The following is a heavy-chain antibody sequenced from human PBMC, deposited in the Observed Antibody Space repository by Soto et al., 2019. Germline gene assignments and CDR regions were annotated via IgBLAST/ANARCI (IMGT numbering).Heavy chain of an antibody. D-gene: IGHD5-18*01. V-gene: IGHV4-59*01. J-gene: IGHJ4*02. CDR3: ARAVSAMDTIGY. CDR1: GGSISSYY. CDR2: IYYSGST. Sequence: SETLSLTCTVSGGSISSYYWSWIRQPPGKGLEWIGYIYYSGSTNYNPSLKSRVTISVDTSKNQFSLKLSSVTAADTAVYYCARAVSAMDTIGYWGQGTLVTVSS.